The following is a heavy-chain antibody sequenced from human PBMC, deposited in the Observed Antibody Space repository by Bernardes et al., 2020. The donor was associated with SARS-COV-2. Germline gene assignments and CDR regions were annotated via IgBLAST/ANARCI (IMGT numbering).Heavy chain of an antibody. J-gene: IGHJ6*02. CDR2: ISGDGGST. CDR1: GSTFSSYA. CDR3: AGPAPAAIPPPDIPLNGYYGMDV. V-gene: IGHV3-23*01. D-gene: IGHD2-2*02. Sequence: WGSLRLSCAASGSTFSSYAMNWVRQAPGKGLEGVSSISGDGGSTDYADSVKGRFTVSRDNSKNMLDLQMDTLRVEDTAVYYCAGPAPAAIPPPDIPLNGYYGMDVWGQGTTVTVSS.